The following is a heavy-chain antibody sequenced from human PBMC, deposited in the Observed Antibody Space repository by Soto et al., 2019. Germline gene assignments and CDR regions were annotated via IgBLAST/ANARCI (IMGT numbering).Heavy chain of an antibody. V-gene: IGHV3-21*01. Sequence: PGGSLRLSCAASGFTFSSYSMNWVRQAPGKGLEWVSSISSSSSYIYYADSVKGRFTISRDNAKNSLYLQMNSLGAEDTAVYYCARDSQLGYCSGGSCGGDFDYWGQGTLVTVS. CDR1: GFTFSSYS. CDR3: ARDSQLGYCSGGSCGGDFDY. CDR2: ISSSSSYI. D-gene: IGHD2-15*01. J-gene: IGHJ4*02.